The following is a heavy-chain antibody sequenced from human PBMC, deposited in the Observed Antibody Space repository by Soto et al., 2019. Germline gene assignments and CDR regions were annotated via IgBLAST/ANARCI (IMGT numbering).Heavy chain of an antibody. CDR3: ARGGRRGSAWYRGGYYYSYRAV. D-gene: IGHD6-19*01. V-gene: IGHV1-8*02. CDR2: MNPNSGNT. J-gene: IGHJ6*03. CDR1: GYTFTSYD. Sequence: ASVKVSCKASGYTFTSYDINWVRQATGQGLEWMGWMNPNSGNTGYAQKFQGRVTMTRNTSISTAYMELSSLRSEDTAVYYWARGGRRGSAWYRGGYYYSYRAVWGKGTTVTVS.